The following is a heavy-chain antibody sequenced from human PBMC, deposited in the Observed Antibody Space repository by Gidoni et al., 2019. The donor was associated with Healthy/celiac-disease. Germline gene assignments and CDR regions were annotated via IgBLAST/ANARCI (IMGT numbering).Heavy chain of an antibody. D-gene: IGHD3-10*01. J-gene: IGHJ3*02. Sequence: QVQLQESGPGLVKPSETLSLTCTGSGGSISSYYWSWIRQPPGKGLEWIGYIYYSGSTNYNPSLKSRVTISVDTSKNQFSLKLSSVTAADTAVYYCAKNHYYGSGRFDAFDIWGQGTMVTVSS. CDR3: AKNHYYGSGRFDAFDI. CDR1: GGSISSYY. V-gene: IGHV4-59*01. CDR2: IYYSGST.